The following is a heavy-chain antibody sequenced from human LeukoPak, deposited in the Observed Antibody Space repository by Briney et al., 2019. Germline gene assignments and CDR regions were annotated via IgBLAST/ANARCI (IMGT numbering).Heavy chain of an antibody. CDR2: LSDTGDSR. Sequence: GGSLRLSCAASGFTLSKHPMYWVRQAPGKGLEWVSSLSDTGDSRHYADSVKGRFTISRDNSKNTLYLQMNSLRAEDTAVYYCAKDPPPYGDFDYWGQGTLVTVSS. CDR1: GFTLSKHP. D-gene: IGHD4-17*01. J-gene: IGHJ4*02. V-gene: IGHV3-23*01. CDR3: AKDPPPYGDFDY.